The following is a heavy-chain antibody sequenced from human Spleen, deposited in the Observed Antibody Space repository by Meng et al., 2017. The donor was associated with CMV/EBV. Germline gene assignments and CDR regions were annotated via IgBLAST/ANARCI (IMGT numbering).Heavy chain of an antibody. J-gene: IGHJ4*02. CDR3: ARDPRTGSPDYFDH. Sequence: SGFTFSSYPMHWVRQAPGKGLEWVAVISYNGRIQFYADSVKGRFTISRDDFKNTLYLQMASLRIEDTAVYYCARDPRTGSPDYFDHWGQGVLVTVSS. CDR1: GFTFSSYP. CDR2: ISYNGRIQ. V-gene: IGHV3-30*04. D-gene: IGHD1-26*01.